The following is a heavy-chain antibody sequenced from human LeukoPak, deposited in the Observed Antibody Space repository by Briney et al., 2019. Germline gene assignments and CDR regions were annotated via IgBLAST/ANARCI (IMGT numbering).Heavy chain of an antibody. D-gene: IGHD5-12*01. CDR3: ARSGRRSATIVY. J-gene: IGHJ4*02. CDR1: GGSVSSGNYY. Sequence: SETLSLTCTVSGGSVSSGNYYWSWIRQPPGKGLEWIAYIHYSGSTNYSPSLKSRVSISVDTSKNQFSLKLSSVTAADTAVYYCARSGRRSATIVYWGQGTLVTVSS. CDR2: IHYSGST. V-gene: IGHV4-61*01.